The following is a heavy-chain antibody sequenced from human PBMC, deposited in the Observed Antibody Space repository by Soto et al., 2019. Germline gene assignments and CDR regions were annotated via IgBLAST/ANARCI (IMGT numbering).Heavy chain of an antibody. CDR3: ASAKAVVIAALGI. J-gene: IGHJ3*02. V-gene: IGHV3-23*01. Sequence: GDSLKISCTASGLMFNNSAMTWVRQAPGQGLQWVASVSDNGGSRGGTYYADSVKGRFTISRDNSKNTLYLQLDSLTGADTAVYYCASAKAVVIAALGIWGQGKMVTVSS. CDR1: GLMFNNSA. CDR2: VSDNGGSRGGT. D-gene: IGHD2-21*01.